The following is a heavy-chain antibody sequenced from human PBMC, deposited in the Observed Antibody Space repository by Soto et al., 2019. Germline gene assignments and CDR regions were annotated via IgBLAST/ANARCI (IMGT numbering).Heavy chain of an antibody. Sequence: SETLSLTCSFSLASITTYYWRWVQQPTREELDGLGPISSSGSTEHNQCIERGVMVSLETPMNQCSVSLTTVTAADTALYYCVRDWDSSGLFGPWGKGALFTVAS. D-gene: IGHD3-10*01. CDR3: VRDWDSSGLFGP. CDR2: ISSSGST. CDR1: LASITTYY. J-gene: IGHJ5*02. V-gene: IGHV4-59*01.